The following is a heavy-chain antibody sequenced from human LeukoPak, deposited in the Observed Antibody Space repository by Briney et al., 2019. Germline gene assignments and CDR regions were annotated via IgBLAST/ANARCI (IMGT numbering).Heavy chain of an antibody. D-gene: IGHD3-22*01. CDR2: ISWNSGSI. CDR1: GFTFDDYA. CDR3: AKDTGSGYYKYFQH. J-gene: IGHJ1*01. Sequence: PGRSLRLSCAASGFTFDDYAMHWVRQAPGKGLEWVSGISWNSGSIGYADPVKGRFTISRDNAKNSLYLQMNSLRAEDTALYYCAKDTGSGYYKYFQHWGQGTLVTVSS. V-gene: IGHV3-9*01.